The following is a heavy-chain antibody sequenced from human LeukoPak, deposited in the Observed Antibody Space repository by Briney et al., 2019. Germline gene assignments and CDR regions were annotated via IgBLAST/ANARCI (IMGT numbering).Heavy chain of an antibody. CDR2: LSRGGGAT. D-gene: IGHD2-8*01. V-gene: IGHV3-23*01. Sequence: PGGSLRLSCTGSGFPFNMFAMNWVRQAPGQGLEWVSGLSRGGGATNYADSVKGRFTISRDTSKNMVFLRMNDLRPEDTAVYYCAKEQRIRHCSEGVCMEGYYFDYWGQGSLVTVSS. CDR3: AKEQRIRHCSEGVCMEGYYFDY. J-gene: IGHJ4*02. CDR1: GFPFNMFA.